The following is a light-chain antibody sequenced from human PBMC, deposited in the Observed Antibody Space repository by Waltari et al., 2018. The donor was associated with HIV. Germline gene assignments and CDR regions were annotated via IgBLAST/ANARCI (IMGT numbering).Light chain of an antibody. V-gene: IGKV1-39*01. CDR1: QSISTY. Sequence: DIQMTQSPSSLSASVGDRVTIPCRASQSISTYLNWYQQKPGKAPKLLINAASSLQSGVPSRFSGSGSGTDFTLIISSLQPEDFATYYCQQSYSFPPTCGGGSKVEIK. CDR2: AAS. J-gene: IGKJ4*01. CDR3: QQSYSFPPT.